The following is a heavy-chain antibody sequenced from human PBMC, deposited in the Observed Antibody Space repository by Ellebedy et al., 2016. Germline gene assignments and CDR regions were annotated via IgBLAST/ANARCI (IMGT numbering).Heavy chain of an antibody. D-gene: IGHD6-13*01. CDR3: ARDRSGAAGGTYGGDWNFDL. J-gene: IGHJ2*01. Sequence: ASVKVSCKASGYTFTSYAMHWVRQAPGQRLEWMGWINAGNGNTKYSQKFQGRVTITRDTSASTAYMELSSLRSEDTAVYYCARDRSGAAGGTYGGDWNFDLWGRGTLVTVSS. CDR2: INAGNGNT. CDR1: GYTFTSYA. V-gene: IGHV1-3*01.